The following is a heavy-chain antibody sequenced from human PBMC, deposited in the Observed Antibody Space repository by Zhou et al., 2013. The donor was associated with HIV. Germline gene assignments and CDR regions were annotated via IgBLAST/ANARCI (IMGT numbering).Heavy chain of an antibody. Sequence: QVQLVQSGAEVKKPGSSVKVSCKASGGRFNRYAISWVRHAPGQGLEWMGGTSWVRQAPGQGLEWLGGIIPISGLPNYSQKFEDRVTITADASTSTAYMELSGLRSEDTAVYFCGRHIPLVRGAVSGYFDYWGQGTLVTVSS. D-gene: IGHD3-10*01. CDR1: GGRFNRYA. J-gene: IGHJ4*02. CDR3: GRHIPLVRGAVSGYFDY. V-gene: IGHV1-69*01. CDR2: IIPISGLP.